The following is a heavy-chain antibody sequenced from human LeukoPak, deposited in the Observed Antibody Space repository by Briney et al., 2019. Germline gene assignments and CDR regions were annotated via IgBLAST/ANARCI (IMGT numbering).Heavy chain of an antibody. CDR1: GGSISSYY. V-gene: IGHV4-59*01. CDR2: IYYSGST. J-gene: IGHJ4*02. Sequence: SETLSLTCTVSGGSISSYYWSWIRQPPGKGLEWIGYIYYSGSTNYNPSLKSRVTISVDTSKNQFSLKLSSVTAADTAVYYCARDHRYGGGSLDYWGQGTLVTVSS. D-gene: IGHD4-23*01. CDR3: ARDHRYGGGSLDY.